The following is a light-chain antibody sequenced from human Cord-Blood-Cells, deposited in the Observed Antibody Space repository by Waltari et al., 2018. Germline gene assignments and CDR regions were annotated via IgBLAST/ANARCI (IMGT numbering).Light chain of an antibody. CDR3: NSRDSSGNHWV. CDR2: GKN. V-gene: IGLV3-19*01. Sequence: SSELTQDPAVSVALGQTVRITCQGDSLRSYYASWYQQKPGQAPVLVIYGKNNRPSGIPDRFSGSSSGNTASSTITGAQAEDEADYYGNSRDSSGNHWVFGGGTKLTVL. CDR1: SLRSYY. J-gene: IGLJ3*02.